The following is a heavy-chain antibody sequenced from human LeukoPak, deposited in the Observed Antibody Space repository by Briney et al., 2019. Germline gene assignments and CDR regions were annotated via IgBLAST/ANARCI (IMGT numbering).Heavy chain of an antibody. CDR1: GFSFSSYW. D-gene: IGHD1-1*01. J-gene: IGHJ4*02. CDR2: LYTDGRSA. CDR3: ARGTGTHYFDY. V-gene: IGHV3-74*01. Sequence: GGSLRLSCAAPGFSFSSYWMHWVRQAPGEGVGWVSRLYTDGRSADYADSVKGRYTISRDNAKNTLYLQMNSLSAEDTAVYYCARGTGTHYFDYWGQGTLVTVSS.